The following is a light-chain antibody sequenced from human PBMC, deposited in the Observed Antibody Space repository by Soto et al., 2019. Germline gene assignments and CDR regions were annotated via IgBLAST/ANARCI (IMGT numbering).Light chain of an antibody. Sequence: QSALTQPPSAYGSPGQSVTISCTGTSSDVGHYNYVSWYQQQPGKAPKLMIYEVSKRPSGVPDRFSGSKFGYTASLTVSGLQSEDEADYYCSSYGGSNNLVFGGGTKLTVL. CDR2: EVS. V-gene: IGLV2-8*01. J-gene: IGLJ2*01. CDR1: SSDVGHYNY. CDR3: SSYGGSNNLV.